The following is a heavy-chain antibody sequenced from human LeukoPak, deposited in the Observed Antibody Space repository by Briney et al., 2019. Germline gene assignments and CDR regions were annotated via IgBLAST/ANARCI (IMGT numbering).Heavy chain of an antibody. CDR2: IYYSGST. D-gene: IGHD2-2*01. J-gene: IGHJ6*02. CDR1: SGSVNSYY. V-gene: IGHV4-59*02. CDR3: ARVPAAPRLYMDL. Sequence: TSETLSLTCTVSSGSVNSYYWSWIRQPPGKGLEWIGYIYYSGSTNYNPSLKSRVTISVDTSKNQFSLKLSSVTAADTAVYYCARVPAAPRLYMDLWGQGTTVIVSS.